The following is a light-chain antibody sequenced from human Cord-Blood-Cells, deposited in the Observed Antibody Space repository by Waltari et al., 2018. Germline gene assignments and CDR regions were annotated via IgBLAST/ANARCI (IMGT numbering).Light chain of an antibody. CDR3: QQYNSYPWT. V-gene: IGKV1-5*01. J-gene: IGKJ1*01. CDR1: QSISSW. CDR2: DAS. Sequence: DIQMTQSPSTLSASVGDRVTITCRASQSISSWLAWYQQKPGKAPKLLIYDASSLESGFTSRFSGSGSGTEFTLTISSLQPDDFATYYCQQYNSYPWTFGQGTKVEFK.